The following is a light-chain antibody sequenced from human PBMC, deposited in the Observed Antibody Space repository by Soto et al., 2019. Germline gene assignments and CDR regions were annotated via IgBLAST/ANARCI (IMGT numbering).Light chain of an antibody. CDR2: DAS. CDR3: QQRSNWPPL. V-gene: IGKV3-11*01. Sequence: EIVLTQSPATLSLSPGERATLSCRASQSVSSYLAWYQQKPGQAPRPLIYDASNRATGIPARFSGSGSGTDFTLTISSLEPEDFAVYYCQQRSNWPPLFGGGTKVEFK. J-gene: IGKJ4*01. CDR1: QSVSSY.